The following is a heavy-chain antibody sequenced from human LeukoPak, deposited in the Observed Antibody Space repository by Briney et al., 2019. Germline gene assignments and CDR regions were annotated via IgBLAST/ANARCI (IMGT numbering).Heavy chain of an antibody. Sequence: GESLKISCKGSGYSFTSYWIGWVRPMPGKGLEWMGIIYPGDSDTRYSPSFQGQVTISADKSISTAYLQWSSLRASDTAMYYCARDSSGYCDSEYYFDYWGQGTLVTVSS. J-gene: IGHJ4*02. V-gene: IGHV5-51*01. D-gene: IGHD3-22*01. CDR3: ARDSSGYCDSEYYFDY. CDR2: IYPGDSDT. CDR1: GYSFTSYW.